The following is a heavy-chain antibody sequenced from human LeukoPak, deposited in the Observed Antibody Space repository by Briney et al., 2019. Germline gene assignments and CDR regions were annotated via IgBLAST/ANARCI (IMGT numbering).Heavy chain of an antibody. CDR1: GYTFTSYY. Sequence: ASVKVSCKASGYTFTSYYMHWVRQAPGQGLEWMGIINPSGGSTSYAQKFQGRVTMTRDTSTSTVYMELSSLRSEDTAVYYCARDARIAAAGTFPNFDYWGQGTLVTVSS. J-gene: IGHJ4*02. D-gene: IGHD6-13*01. CDR3: ARDARIAAAGTFPNFDY. V-gene: IGHV1-46*01. CDR2: INPSGGST.